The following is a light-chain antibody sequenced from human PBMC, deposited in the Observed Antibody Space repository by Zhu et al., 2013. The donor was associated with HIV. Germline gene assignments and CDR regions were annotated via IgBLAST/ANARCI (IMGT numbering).Light chain of an antibody. CDR2: LGS. CDR3: QQYNTYSQAYT. CDR1: QSLLHSNGKIY. Sequence: DIVMTQSPLSLPVTPGEPASISCRSSQSLLHSNGKIYLDWYLQKPGQSPQLLIYLGSNRASGVPDRFSGSGSGTDFTLTISSLQPDDFATYYCQQYNTYSQAYTFGQGTKLEIK. J-gene: IGKJ2*01. V-gene: IGKV2-28*01.